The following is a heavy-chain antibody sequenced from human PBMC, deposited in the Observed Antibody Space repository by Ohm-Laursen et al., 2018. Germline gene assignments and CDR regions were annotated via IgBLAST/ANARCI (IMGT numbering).Heavy chain of an antibody. Sequence: SLRLSCAASGFTFSSYEMNWVRQAPGKGLEWVSYISSSGSTIHYADSVKGRFTISRDNAKNSLYLQMNSLRAEEDTAVYYCARDLQYFYYWGQGTLVTVSS. CDR1: GFTFSSYE. D-gene: IGHD1-1*01. J-gene: IGHJ4*02. CDR2: ISSSGSTI. CDR3: ARDLQYFYY. V-gene: IGHV3-48*03.